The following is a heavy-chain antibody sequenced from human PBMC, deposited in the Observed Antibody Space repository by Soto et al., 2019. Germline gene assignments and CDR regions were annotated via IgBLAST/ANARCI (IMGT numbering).Heavy chain of an antibody. D-gene: IGHD2-15*01. CDR2: IIPSGDST. V-gene: IGHV3-23*01. Sequence: PGGSLRLSCAASGFIFSNYVMSWVRQAPGKGLEWVSTIIPSGDSTYYADSVKGRFTISRDNSKNTLYLQMNSLRAEDTAVYYCAKRVAEPNYWGQGTLVTVSS. CDR1: GFIFSNYV. J-gene: IGHJ4*02. CDR3: AKRVAEPNY.